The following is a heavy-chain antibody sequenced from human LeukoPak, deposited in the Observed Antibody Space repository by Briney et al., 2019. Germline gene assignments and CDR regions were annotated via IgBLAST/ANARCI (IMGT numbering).Heavy chain of an antibody. CDR3: ARSRPIIRNFYYYYLDV. Sequence: SETLSLTCAFYGGSFSAYYWTWIRQPPGKGLEWIGEINHSGSTNYNPSLKSRVTISLDTSRNQFSLKLTSVTAADTALYFCARSRPIIRNFYYYYLDVWDKGTTVTVSS. V-gene: IGHV4-34*01. D-gene: IGHD2/OR15-2a*01. J-gene: IGHJ6*03. CDR2: INHSGST. CDR1: GGSFSAYY.